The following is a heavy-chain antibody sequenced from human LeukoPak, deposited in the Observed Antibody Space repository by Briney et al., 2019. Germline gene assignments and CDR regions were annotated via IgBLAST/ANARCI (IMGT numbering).Heavy chain of an antibody. CDR3: ARQVGYCSEGSCYFHY. J-gene: IGHJ4*02. CDR1: GFTFSNYA. D-gene: IGHD2-15*01. CDR2: INTDGSDT. Sequence: GGSLRLSCAASGFTFSNYAMSWVRQVPGKGLEWISAINTDGSDTFYSDSVKGRFTISRGNSKNTLYLQMNSLTAEDTAKYFCARQVGYCSEGSCYFHYWGQGTLVTVSS. V-gene: IGHV3-23*01.